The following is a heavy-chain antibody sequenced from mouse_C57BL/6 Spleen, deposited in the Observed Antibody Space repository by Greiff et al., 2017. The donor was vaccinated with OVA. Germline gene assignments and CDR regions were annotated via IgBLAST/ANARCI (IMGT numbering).Heavy chain of an antibody. CDR2: IYPGSGST. CDR1: GYTFTSYW. D-gene: IGHD3-2*02. CDR3: ASAAQAAWFAY. Sequence: VQLQQPGAELVKPGASVKMSCKASGYTFTSYWITWVKQRPGQGLEWIGDIYPGSGSTNYNEKFKSKATLTVDTHTSTAYTQLSSLTSWNSAVDFCASAAQAAWFAYWGQGTLVTVSA. V-gene: IGHV1-55*01. J-gene: IGHJ3*01.